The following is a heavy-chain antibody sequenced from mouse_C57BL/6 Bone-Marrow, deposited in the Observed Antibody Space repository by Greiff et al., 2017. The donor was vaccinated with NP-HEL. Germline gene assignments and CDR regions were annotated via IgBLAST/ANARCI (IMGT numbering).Heavy chain of an antibody. CDR2: INPGSGGT. Sequence: QVQLQQSGAELVRPGTSVKVSCKASGYAFTNYLIEWVKQRPGQGLEWIGVINPGSGGTNYNEKFKGKATLTADKSSSTAYMQLSSLTSEDTAVYFGARSGVGDYYGSPAGFAYWGQGTLVTVSA. D-gene: IGHD1-1*01. CDR1: GYAFTNYL. V-gene: IGHV1-54*01. J-gene: IGHJ3*01. CDR3: ARSGVGDYYGSPAGFAY.